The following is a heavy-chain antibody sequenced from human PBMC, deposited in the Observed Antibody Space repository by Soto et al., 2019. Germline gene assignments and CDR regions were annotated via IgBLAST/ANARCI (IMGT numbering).Heavy chain of an antibody. J-gene: IGHJ4*02. CDR1: GFTFSSNW. D-gene: IGHD6-13*01. CDR2: INSDGSIT. Sequence: GSLRLSCAASGFTFSSNWMHWVRQAPGKGLVWVSRINSDGSITSYADSVKGQFTISRDNAKNTLYLQMNSLRADDTAVYYCARGSSSWCVRFDYWGQGILVTVSS. CDR3: ARGSSSWCVRFDY. V-gene: IGHV3-74*01.